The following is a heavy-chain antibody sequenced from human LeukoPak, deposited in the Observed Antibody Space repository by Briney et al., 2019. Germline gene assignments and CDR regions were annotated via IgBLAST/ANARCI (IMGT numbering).Heavy chain of an antibody. Sequence: PSETLSLTCTVSGGSISSYYWSWIRQPPGKGLEWFGYIYYSGSTDYNPSLKSRVTISVDTSKNQFSLKLSSVTAADTAVYYCAREPLYYYGSGGLDYRGQGTLVTVSS. CDR3: AREPLYYYGSGGLDY. V-gene: IGHV4-59*01. D-gene: IGHD3-10*01. CDR1: GGSISSYY. J-gene: IGHJ4*02. CDR2: IYYSGST.